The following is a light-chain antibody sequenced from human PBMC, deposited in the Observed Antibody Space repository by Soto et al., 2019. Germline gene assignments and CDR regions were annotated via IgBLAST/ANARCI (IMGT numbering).Light chain of an antibody. Sequence: EIVFTQSPGTLSLSPGERATLSCRASQSVSSSSLARSQQRPGQAPSLLIYGASNRATGIPDKFSGSGSGTHFTLTISRLEPEAFAVYYYQHYATSQYTFGQG. CDR3: QHYATSQYT. CDR1: QSVSSSS. J-gene: IGKJ2*01. CDR2: GAS. V-gene: IGKV3-20*01.